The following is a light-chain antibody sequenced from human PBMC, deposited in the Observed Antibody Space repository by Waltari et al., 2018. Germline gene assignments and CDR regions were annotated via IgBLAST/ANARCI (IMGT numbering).Light chain of an antibody. Sequence: DIQMTQSPSAMSASVGDRFTITCRASQAISEFLAWFQQRPGKAPKRLIYAASSLQIGVPSRFSGSGHGTEFTLTISSLQPEDFATYYCLQHKTYPHTFGQGTRVEIK. CDR2: AAS. J-gene: IGKJ2*01. V-gene: IGKV1-17*03. CDR3: LQHKTYPHT. CDR1: QAISEF.